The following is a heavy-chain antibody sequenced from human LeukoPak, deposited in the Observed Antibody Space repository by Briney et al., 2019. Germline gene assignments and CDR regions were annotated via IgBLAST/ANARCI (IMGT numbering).Heavy chain of an antibody. D-gene: IGHD3-10*01. V-gene: IGHV3-33*01. CDR3: AREHGSGFFDY. Sequence: GRSLRLSCAASGFTFSSYGMHWVRQAPGKGLEWVAVIWYDGSNKYYADSVKGRFTISRDNSKNTLYLQMNSLRAEDTAVYYCAREHGSGFFDYWGQGTLVTVSS. CDR2: IWYDGSNK. J-gene: IGHJ4*02. CDR1: GFTFSSYG.